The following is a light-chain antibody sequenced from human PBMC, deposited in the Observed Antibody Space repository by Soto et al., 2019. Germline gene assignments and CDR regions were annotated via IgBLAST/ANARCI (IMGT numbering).Light chain of an antibody. J-gene: IGKJ4*01. CDR2: AAS. CDR3: QQTYSIPRT. CDR1: QSISTY. V-gene: IGKV1-39*01. Sequence: DIPMTQSPSSLSASLGDRVTITCRASQSISTYLHWYQQKPGKAPRLLIYAASSLQSGVPSRFSGSASGADFTLTISSLQPEDFATYYCQQTYSIPRTFGGGTKVQIK.